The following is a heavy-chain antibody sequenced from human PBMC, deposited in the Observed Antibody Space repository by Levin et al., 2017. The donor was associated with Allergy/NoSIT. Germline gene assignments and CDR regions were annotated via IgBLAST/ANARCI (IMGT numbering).Heavy chain of an antibody. CDR3: ARAFSYPHDFWSGYYGGNFDY. D-gene: IGHD3-3*01. CDR2: ISSSSSYI. J-gene: IGHJ4*02. Sequence: TGGSLRLSCAASGFTFSSYSMNWVRQAPGKGLEWVSSISSSSSYIYYADSVKGRFTISRDNAKNSLYLQMNSLRAEDTAVYYCARAFSYPHDFWSGYYGGNFDYWGQGTLVTVSS. CDR1: GFTFSSYS. V-gene: IGHV3-21*01.